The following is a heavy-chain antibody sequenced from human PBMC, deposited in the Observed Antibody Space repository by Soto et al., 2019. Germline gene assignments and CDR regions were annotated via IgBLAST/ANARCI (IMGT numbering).Heavy chain of an antibody. CDR3: ARLGSIAAAGTPDY. Sequence: QVQLVDSGGALVKPGGSLRLSCAASGFTFTEFYMSWFRQTPGKGLEWVSYISSGGTSTYFAESVKGRFTISRDNAKNSVYLQMNFLTAEDTAVYYCARLGSIAAAGTPDYWGQGTLVTVSS. J-gene: IGHJ4*02. V-gene: IGHV3-11*01. CDR1: GFTFTEFY. D-gene: IGHD6-13*01. CDR2: ISSGGTST.